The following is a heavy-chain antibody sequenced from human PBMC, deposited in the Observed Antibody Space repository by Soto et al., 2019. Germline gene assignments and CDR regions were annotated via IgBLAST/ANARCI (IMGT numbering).Heavy chain of an antibody. CDR3: ARLGGSYAVPHFDY. D-gene: IGHD1-26*01. J-gene: IGHJ4*02. CDR2: IYYSGST. V-gene: IGHV4-59*08. CDR1: GGSISNYY. Sequence: SETLSLTCIVSGGSISNYYWSWIRQPPGKGLEWIGYIYYSGSTNYNPSLTGRVTLSVDTSKNQFSLKLSSVTAADTVVYYCARLGGSYAVPHFDYWGQGTLVTVSS.